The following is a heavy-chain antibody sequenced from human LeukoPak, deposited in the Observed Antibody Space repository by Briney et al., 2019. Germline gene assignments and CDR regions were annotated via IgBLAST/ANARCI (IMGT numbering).Heavy chain of an antibody. CDR1: GYSISSGYY. V-gene: IGHV4-38-2*01. CDR2: IYHSGST. J-gene: IGHJ6*03. D-gene: IGHD2-15*01. CDR3: ARTSWDIVYMDV. Sequence: TPSETLSLTCAVSGYSISSGYYWGWIRQPPGKGLEWIGSIYHSGSTYYNPYLKSRITISVDPSTNQFSLKLSSVPAADTAVYYCARTSWDIVYMDVWGKGTTVTVSS.